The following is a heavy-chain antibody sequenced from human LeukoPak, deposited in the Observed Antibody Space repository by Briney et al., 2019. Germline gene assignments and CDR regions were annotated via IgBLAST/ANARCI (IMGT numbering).Heavy chain of an antibody. CDR3: ARGGDVGYGDYYYYYGMDV. CDR2: ISYDGNKK. Sequence: GGSLRLSCAASGFTFSSYWMHWVRQAPGKGLEWVAFISYDGNKKYYADSVKGRFTISRDFSKNTLRLQMNSLRAEDTAMYYCARGGDVGYGDYYYYYGMDVWGQGTTVTVSS. V-gene: IGHV3-30*03. CDR1: GFTFSSYW. J-gene: IGHJ6*02. D-gene: IGHD4-17*01.